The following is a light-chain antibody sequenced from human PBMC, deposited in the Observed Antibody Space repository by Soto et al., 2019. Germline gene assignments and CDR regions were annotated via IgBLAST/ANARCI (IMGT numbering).Light chain of an antibody. CDR1: SSDVGGYGY. J-gene: IGLJ1*01. CDR3: SSYTTSSSYV. Sequence: QSVLTQPASVSGSPGQSITMSCTGTSSDVGGYGYVSWYQQHPGEVPKLIIFEVSSRPAWISNRFSASKSGNTASLTISGLQAEDEADYYCSSYTTSSSYVFGTGTKLTVL. V-gene: IGLV2-14*01. CDR2: EVS.